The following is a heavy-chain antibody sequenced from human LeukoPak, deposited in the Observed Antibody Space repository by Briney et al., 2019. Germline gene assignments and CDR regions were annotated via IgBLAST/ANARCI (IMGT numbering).Heavy chain of an antibody. Sequence: GGSLRLSCAASGFTFSSYGMHWVRQAPGKGLEWVAVISYDGSNKYYADSVKGRFTISRDNSKNTLYLQMNSLRAEDTAVYYCAKVWQEFSSPPDAFDIWGQGTMVTVSS. J-gene: IGHJ3*02. CDR2: ISYDGSNK. CDR1: GFTFSSYG. V-gene: IGHV3-30*18. D-gene: IGHD5-24*01. CDR3: AKVWQEFSSPPDAFDI.